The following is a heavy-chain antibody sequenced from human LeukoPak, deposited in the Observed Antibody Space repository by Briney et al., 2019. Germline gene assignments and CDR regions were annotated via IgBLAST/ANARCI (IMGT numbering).Heavy chain of an antibody. CDR3: ARDGDYGDWGHYFDY. CDR2: IIPIFGTA. CDR1: GGTFSSYA. V-gene: IGHV1-69*13. D-gene: IGHD4-17*01. J-gene: IGHJ4*02. Sequence: SVKVSCKASGGTFSSYAISWVRQAPGQGLEWMGGIIPIFGTANYAQKFQGRVTITADESTSTAYMELSSLGSEDTAVYYCARDGDYGDWGHYFDYWGQGTLVTVSS.